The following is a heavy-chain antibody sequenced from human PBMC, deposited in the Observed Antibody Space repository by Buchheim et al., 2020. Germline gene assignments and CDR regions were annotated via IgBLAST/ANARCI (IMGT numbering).Heavy chain of an antibody. V-gene: IGHV3-30-3*01. Sequence: QVQLVESGGGAVQPGRSLRLSCAASGFTFSNHFMHWVRQAPGKGLEWVAVISDDGSNKYYADSVKGRFTISRDSSKKTLYLEMNSLRAEDTAVYYCARGDKVGSVDPWGQGTL. CDR2: ISDDGSNK. J-gene: IGHJ5*02. CDR3: ARGDKVGSVDP. D-gene: IGHD3-10*01. CDR1: GFTFSNHF.